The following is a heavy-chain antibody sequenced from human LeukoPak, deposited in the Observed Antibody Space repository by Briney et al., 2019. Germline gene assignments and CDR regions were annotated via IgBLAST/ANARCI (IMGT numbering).Heavy chain of an antibody. Sequence: GGSLRLSCAASGFTFSSYWMSWVRQAPGKGLEWVANIKQDGSEKYYVDSVKGRFTISRDNAKNSLYLQMNSLRAEDAAVYYCARAGLRYFDWLSPGAFDIWGQGTMVTVSS. CDR2: IKQDGSEK. J-gene: IGHJ3*02. D-gene: IGHD3-9*01. CDR1: GFTFSSYW. CDR3: ARAGLRYFDWLSPGAFDI. V-gene: IGHV3-7*01.